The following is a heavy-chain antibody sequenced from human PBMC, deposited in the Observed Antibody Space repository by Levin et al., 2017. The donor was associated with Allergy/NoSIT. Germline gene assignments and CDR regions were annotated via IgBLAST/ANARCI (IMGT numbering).Heavy chain of an antibody. CDR2: ISYDGSNK. D-gene: IGHD2-15*01. CDR1: GFTFSSYG. V-gene: IGHV3-30*18. CDR3: AKGSFFEVVAAKFDY. Sequence: GGSLRLSCAASGFTFSSYGMHWVRQAPGKGLEWVAVISYDGSNKYYADSVKGRFTISRDNSKNTLYLQMNSLRAEDTAVYYCAKGSFFEVVAAKFDYWGQGTLVTVSS. J-gene: IGHJ4*02.